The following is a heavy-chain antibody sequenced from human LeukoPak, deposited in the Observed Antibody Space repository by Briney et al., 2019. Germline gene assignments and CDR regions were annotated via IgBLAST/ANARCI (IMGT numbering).Heavy chain of an antibody. CDR1: GFTFSSSW. CDR3: AYGEVTTLDY. CDR2: IREDGSEK. V-gene: IGHV3-7*01. J-gene: IGHJ4*02. Sequence: GGSLRLSCAASGFTFSSSWMTWVRQAPGKGLEWVASIREDGSEKTSVDSVKGRFTISRDNSKNTLYLQMNSLRAEDTAVYYCAYGEVTTLDYWGQGTLVTVSS. D-gene: IGHD4-17*01.